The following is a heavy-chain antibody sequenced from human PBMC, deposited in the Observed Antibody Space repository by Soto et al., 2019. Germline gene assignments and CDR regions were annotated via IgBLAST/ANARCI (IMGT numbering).Heavy chain of an antibody. J-gene: IGHJ4*02. V-gene: IGHV1-69*01. CDR3: ASKRGYGGSYYKTSWALKSQLPDF. D-gene: IGHD1-26*01. CDR2: IIPIFGTA. Sequence: QVQLVQSGVEVKKPGSSVKVSCKASGGTFSSYAISWVRQAPGQGLAWMGGIIPIFGTANYAQKFQGRVTITADESTSTAYMELRSLRYEDTAVYYCASKRGYGGSYYKTSWALKSQLPDFSGQGTRVTVSS. CDR1: GGTFSSYA.